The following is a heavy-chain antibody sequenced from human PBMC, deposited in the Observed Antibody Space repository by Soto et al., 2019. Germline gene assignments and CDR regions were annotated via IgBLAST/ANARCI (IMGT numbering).Heavy chain of an antibody. CDR3: ARVSQRLFIIAAAVNWFDP. CDR2: ISAYNGNT. V-gene: IGHV1-18*01. CDR1: GYTFTSYG. J-gene: IGHJ5*02. D-gene: IGHD6-13*01. Sequence: ASVKVSCKASGYTFTSYGISWVRQAPGQGLEWMGWISAYNGNTNYAQKLQDRVTMTTDTSTSTAYMELRSLRSDDTAVYYCARVSQRLFIIAAAVNWFDPWGQGTLVTVSS.